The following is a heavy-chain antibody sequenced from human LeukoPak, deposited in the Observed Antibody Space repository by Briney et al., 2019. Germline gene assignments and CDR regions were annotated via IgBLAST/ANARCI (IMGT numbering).Heavy chain of an antibody. CDR3: GRAFPPLRTSSAGDL. V-gene: IGHV3-69-1*02. D-gene: IGHD3-16*01. CDR2: ISGLSTHI. CDR1: GFTFSDYD. Sequence: GGSLRLSCSASGFTFSDYDMNWVRQAPGKGLEWVSSISGLSTHIYYGDSVKGRFSISRDSAKNSVYLQMNSLGVEDTAIYYCGRAFPPLRTSSAGDLWGQGILVTVSS. J-gene: IGHJ4*02.